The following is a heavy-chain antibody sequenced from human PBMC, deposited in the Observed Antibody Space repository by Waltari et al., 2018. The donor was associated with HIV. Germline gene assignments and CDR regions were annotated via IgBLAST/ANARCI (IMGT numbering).Heavy chain of an antibody. CDR1: GYTFTGYY. V-gene: IGHV1-2*02. J-gene: IGHJ5*02. D-gene: IGHD1-26*01. Sequence: QVQLVQSGAEVKKPGASVKVACKASGYTFTGYYMHWVRQAPGQGLEWMGWINPNRCGTNYEQKLQGRVTRTRDTSISTAYMERSRLRSDDTAVYYCARAAAGGNWFDPWGQGTLVTVSS. CDR3: ARAAAGGNWFDP. CDR2: INPNRCGT.